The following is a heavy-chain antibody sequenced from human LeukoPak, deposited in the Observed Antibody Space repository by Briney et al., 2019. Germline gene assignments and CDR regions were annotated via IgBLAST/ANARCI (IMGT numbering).Heavy chain of an antibody. CDR3: AKHWSYCSTTSCFFNYYYYYMDV. Sequence: GGSLRLSCAASGFTFSVYDMYWIRQSPGKGLECVSVISRGGISYYADSVKGRFTISRDNSKNTLYLQMNSLRAEDTAVYYCAKHWSYCSTTSCFFNYYYYYMDVWGKGTTVTVSS. V-gene: IGHV3-23*01. CDR2: ISRGGIS. CDR1: GFTFSVYD. D-gene: IGHD2-2*01. J-gene: IGHJ6*03.